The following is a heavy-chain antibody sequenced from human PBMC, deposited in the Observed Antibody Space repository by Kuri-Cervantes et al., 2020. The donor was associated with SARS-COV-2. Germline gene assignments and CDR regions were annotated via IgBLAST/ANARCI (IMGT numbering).Heavy chain of an antibody. CDR3: ARVVTNPLDYDSSGSTFDP. D-gene: IGHD3-22*01. CDR2: IYHSGST. Sequence: SETLSLTCTVSGGSISSGGYYWSWIRQPPGKGLEWIGSIYHSGSTYYNPSLKSRVTISVDTSKNQFSLKLSSVTAADTAVYYCARVVTNPLDYDSSGSTFDPWGQGTLVTVSS. V-gene: IGHV4-39*07. J-gene: IGHJ5*02. CDR1: GGSISSGGYY.